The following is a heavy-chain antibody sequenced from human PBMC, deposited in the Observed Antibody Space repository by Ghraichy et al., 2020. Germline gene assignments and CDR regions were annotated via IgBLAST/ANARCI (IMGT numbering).Heavy chain of an antibody. CDR1: GFTFSSYG. J-gene: IGHJ5*02. CDR3: AKDLRIAVAGTWFDP. CDR2: IRYDGSNK. Sequence: GGSLRLSCAASGFTFSSYGMHWVRQAPGKGLEWVEFIRYDGSNKYYADSVKGRFTISRDNSKNTLYLQMNSLRAEDTAVYYCAKDLRIAVAGTWFDPWGQGTLVTVSS. D-gene: IGHD6-19*01. V-gene: IGHV3-30*02.